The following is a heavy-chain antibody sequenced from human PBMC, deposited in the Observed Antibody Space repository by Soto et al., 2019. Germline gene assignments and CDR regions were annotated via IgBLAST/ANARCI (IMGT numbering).Heavy chain of an antibody. V-gene: IGHV3-23*01. D-gene: IGHD3-3*01. Sequence: GGSLRLSCAASGFTFSSYAMSWVRQAPGKGLEWVSAISGSGGSTYYADSVKGRFTISRDNSKNTLYLQMNSLRAEDTAVYYCARVHPDDLEYYYYYYYMDVWGKGTTVTVSS. CDR1: GFTFSSYA. CDR2: ISGSGGST. J-gene: IGHJ6*03. CDR3: ARVHPDDLEYYYYYYYMDV.